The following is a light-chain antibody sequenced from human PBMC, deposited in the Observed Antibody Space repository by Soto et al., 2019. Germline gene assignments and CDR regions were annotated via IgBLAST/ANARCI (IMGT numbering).Light chain of an antibody. V-gene: IGLV2-14*01. CDR3: SSYTNRGTLDI. CDR2: DDS. CDR1: SSDVGGYNY. J-gene: IGLJ1*01. Sequence: QSVLTQPASVSGSPGQSITISCTGTSSDVGGYNYVSWYQQHPGKAPKLMIYDDSDRPSGVSNRFSGSKSGNTASLTISGLQAEDEADYYCSSYTNRGTLDIFGTGTKVTV.